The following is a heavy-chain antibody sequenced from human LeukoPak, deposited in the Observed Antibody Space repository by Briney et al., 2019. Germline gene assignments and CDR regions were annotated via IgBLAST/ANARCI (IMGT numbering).Heavy chain of an antibody. V-gene: IGHV3-23*01. D-gene: IGHD5-24*01. Sequence: GGSLRLSCAASGFTFSSYAMSWVRQAPGKGLEWVSAISGSGGSTYYADSVKGRFTISRDNSKNTLYLQMNSLRAEDTAVYYCAKDVEMATIKGYYFDYWGQGTLVTVSS. CDR2: ISGSGGST. CDR1: GFTFSSYA. CDR3: AKDVEMATIKGYYFDY. J-gene: IGHJ4*02.